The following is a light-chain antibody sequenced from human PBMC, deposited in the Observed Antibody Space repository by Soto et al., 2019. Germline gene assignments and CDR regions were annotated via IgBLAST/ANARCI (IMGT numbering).Light chain of an antibody. CDR2: DAS. CDR3: QQYGSSPTT. J-gene: IGKJ1*01. V-gene: IGKV1-5*01. CDR1: QYMTNW. Sequence: DIQMTQSPSTLSASVGDRVTITCRASQYMTNWLAWYQQKPGKAPKLLIYDASTLESGSGTDFTLTISRLEPEDFAVYFCQQYGSSPTTFGQGTKVDIK.